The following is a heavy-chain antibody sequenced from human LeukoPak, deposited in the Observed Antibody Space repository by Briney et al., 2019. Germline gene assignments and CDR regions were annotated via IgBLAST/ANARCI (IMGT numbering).Heavy chain of an antibody. D-gene: IGHD3-10*01. CDR1: GLTVSSYS. CDR3: ARGGRYLPLDI. CDR2: TRNKANRYTT. V-gene: IGHV3-72*01. Sequence: GGSLRLPCVASGLTVSSYSMNWVRQAPGKGLEWVGRTRNKANRYTTEYAASVKGRFTISRDDSKNSLYLQINSLKTADTAVYYCARGGRYLPLDIWGQGTMVTVSS. J-gene: IGHJ3*02.